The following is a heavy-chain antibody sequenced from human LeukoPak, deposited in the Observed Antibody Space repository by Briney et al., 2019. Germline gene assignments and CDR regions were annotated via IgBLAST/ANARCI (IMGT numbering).Heavy chain of an antibody. CDR3: AGHQSFGGGTMVRGVKVPRYNWFDP. J-gene: IGHJ5*02. D-gene: IGHD3-10*01. V-gene: IGHV4-39*01. Sequence: SETLSLTCTVSGGSISSSSYYWSWIRQPPGKGLEWIGEINHSGSTNYNPSLKSRVTISVDTSKNQFSLKLSSVTAADTAVYYCAGHQSFGGGTMVRGVKVPRYNWFDPWGQGTLVTVSS. CDR1: GGSISSSSYY. CDR2: INHSGST.